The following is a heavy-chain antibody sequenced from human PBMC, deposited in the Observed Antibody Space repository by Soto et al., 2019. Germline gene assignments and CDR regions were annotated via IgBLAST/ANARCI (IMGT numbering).Heavy chain of an antibody. D-gene: IGHD4-4*01. J-gene: IGHJ5*02. CDR1: GYTFTSYG. Sequence: QVQLVQSGAEVKKPGASVKVSCKASGYTFTSYGISWVRQAPGQGLEWMGWINIYDGDTKYAQKFQGRVTMTTDTSANTGYMELRSLRSADTGVYYCARDYSNTWYDHWGQGTLVTVSS. CDR2: INIYDGDT. CDR3: ARDYSNTWYDH. V-gene: IGHV1-18*01.